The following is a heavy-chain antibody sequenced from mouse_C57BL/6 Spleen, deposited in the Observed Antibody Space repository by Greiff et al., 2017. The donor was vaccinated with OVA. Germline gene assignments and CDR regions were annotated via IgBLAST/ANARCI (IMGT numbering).Heavy chain of an antibody. Sequence: EVKLQESGPGLVKPSQSLSLTCSVTGYSITSGYYWNWIRQFPGNKLEWMGYISYDGSNNYNPSLKNRISIPRDTSKNQFFLKLNSVTTEDTATYYCAKTAQVPFDYWGQGTTLTVSS. CDR1: GYSITSGYY. CDR3: AKTAQVPFDY. CDR2: ISYDGSN. J-gene: IGHJ2*01. D-gene: IGHD3-2*02. V-gene: IGHV3-6*01.